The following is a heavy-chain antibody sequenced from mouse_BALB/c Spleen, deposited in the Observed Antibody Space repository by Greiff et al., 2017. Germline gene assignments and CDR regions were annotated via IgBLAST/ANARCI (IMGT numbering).Heavy chain of an antibody. CDR2: ISYSGST. V-gene: IGHV3-2*02. D-gene: IGHD2-2*01. J-gene: IGHJ2*01. Sequence: EVQLQQSGPGLVKPSQSLSLTCTVTGYSITSDYAWNWIRQFPGNKLEWMGYISYSGSTSYNPSLKSRISITRDTSKNQFFLQLNSVTTEDTATYYCAREGVWYGYPDYWGQGTTLTVSS. CDR1: GYSITSDYA. CDR3: AREGVWYGYPDY.